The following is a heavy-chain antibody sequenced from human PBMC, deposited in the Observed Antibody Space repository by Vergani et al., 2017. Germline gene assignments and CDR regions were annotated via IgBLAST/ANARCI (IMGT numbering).Heavy chain of an antibody. J-gene: IGHJ6*02. D-gene: IGHD2/OR15-2a*01. CDR3: AKDPFEKISMDV. CDR1: GFTFDDYA. Sequence: EVQLVESGGGLVQPGRSLRLSCAASGFTFDDYAMHWVRQAPGKGLEWVSGISGSGGSTYYADSVKGRFTISRDNSKNTLYLQMNSLRAEDTAVYYCAKDPFEKISMDVWGQGTTVTVSS. V-gene: IGHV3-23*04. CDR2: ISGSGGST.